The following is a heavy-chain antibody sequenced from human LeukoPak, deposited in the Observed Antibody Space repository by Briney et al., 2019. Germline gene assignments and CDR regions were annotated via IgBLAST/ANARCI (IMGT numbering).Heavy chain of an antibody. CDR1: GGSISSSSYY. Sequence: TSETLSLTCTVSGGSISSSSYYWGWIRQPPGTGLEWIGCIYYSGSNYYNPPLKSRVTISVDTSKNQFSLKLSSVTAANTAVYYCARGGGRVAGKRFDNWGQKTLGTVSS. CDR3: ARGGGRVAGKRFDN. V-gene: IGHV4-39*07. J-gene: IGHJ4*02. CDR2: IYYSGSN. D-gene: IGHD6-19*01.